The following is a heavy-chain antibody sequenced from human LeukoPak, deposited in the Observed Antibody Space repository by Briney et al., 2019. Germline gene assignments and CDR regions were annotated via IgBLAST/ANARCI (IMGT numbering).Heavy chain of an antibody. V-gene: IGHV3-30*04. J-gene: IGHJ6*02. D-gene: IGHD6-13*01. CDR3: AKDSSSSGRLRYYYYYGMDV. CDR1: GFSFSGQT. Sequence: PGGSLRLSCAASGFSFSGQTMHWVRQAPGKGLEWVAFISYDGKNKYHADSVKGRFTISRDNSKNTLYLQMNSLRAEDTAVYYCAKDSSSSGRLRYYYYYGMDVWGQGTTVTVSS. CDR2: ISYDGKNK.